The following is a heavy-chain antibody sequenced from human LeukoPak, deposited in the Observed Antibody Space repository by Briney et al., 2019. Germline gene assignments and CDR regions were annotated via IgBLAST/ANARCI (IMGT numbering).Heavy chain of an antibody. CDR2: INPNSGGT. CDR3: ARGPRITIFGVVMANDAFDI. Sequence: GASVKVSCKASGYTLTGYYMHWVRQAPGQGLEWMGWINPNSGGTNYAQKFQGRVTMTRDTSISTAYMELSRLRFDDTVVYYCARGPRITIFGVVMANDAFDIWGQGTMVTVSS. V-gene: IGHV1-2*02. J-gene: IGHJ3*02. D-gene: IGHD3-3*01. CDR1: GYTLTGYY.